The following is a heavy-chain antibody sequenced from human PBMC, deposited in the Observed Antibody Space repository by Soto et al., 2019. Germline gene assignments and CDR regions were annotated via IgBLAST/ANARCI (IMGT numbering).Heavy chain of an antibody. D-gene: IGHD3-10*01. CDR2: INAGNGNT. CDR1: GYTFTSYA. Sequence: QVQLVQSGAEVKKPGASVKVSCKASGYTFTSYAMHWVRQAPGQRLEWMGWINAGNGNTKYSQKFQGRVTITRDTSASTAYMELSSLRSEDTAVYYCARDAITMGRGWYYGMDVWGQGTTVTVSS. CDR3: ARDAITMGRGWYYGMDV. V-gene: IGHV1-3*01. J-gene: IGHJ6*02.